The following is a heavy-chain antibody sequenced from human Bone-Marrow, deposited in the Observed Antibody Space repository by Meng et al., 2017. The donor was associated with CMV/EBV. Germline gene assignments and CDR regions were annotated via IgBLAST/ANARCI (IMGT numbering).Heavy chain of an antibody. J-gene: IGHJ4*02. CDR2: ISVYNGNT. D-gene: IGHD6-19*01. Sequence: ASVKVSCKASGYSFTSYGISWVRQAPGQGLEWMGWISVYNGNTNYAQKLQGRVTMTTDTSTSTAYMELRSLRYDDTAIYYCARHQTPSGWYPPDYWGQGTLVTVSS. V-gene: IGHV1-18*01. CDR3: ARHQTPSGWYPPDY. CDR1: GYSFTSYG.